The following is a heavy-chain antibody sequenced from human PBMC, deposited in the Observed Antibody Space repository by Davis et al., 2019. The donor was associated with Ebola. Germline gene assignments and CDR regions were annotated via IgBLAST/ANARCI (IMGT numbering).Heavy chain of an antibody. CDR2: ISGSGKTI. D-gene: IGHD5-24*01. V-gene: IGHV3-11*04. Sequence: GESLKISCAASGFTFSDYYMTWIRRAPGKGLEWISHISGSGKTIYTADSLRGRFSISRDNSKNTLYLQMNSLRAEDTAVYYCARVERRDGYNFRYYFDYWGQGTLVTVSS. J-gene: IGHJ4*02. CDR1: GFTFSDYY. CDR3: ARVERRDGYNFRYYFDY.